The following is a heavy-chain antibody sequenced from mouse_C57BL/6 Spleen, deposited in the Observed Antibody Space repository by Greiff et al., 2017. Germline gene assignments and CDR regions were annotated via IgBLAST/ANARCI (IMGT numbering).Heavy chain of an antibody. D-gene: IGHD1-1*01. CDR2: INPYNGGT. Sequence: VQLQQSGPVLVKPGASVKMSCKASGYTFTDYYMNWVKQSPGKSLEWIGVINPYNGGTSYNQKFKGKATLTVDKSSSTAYMELNSLTSEDSAVYYCSSPYYGSSYEFAYWGQGTLVTVSA. CDR3: SSPYYGSSYEFAY. CDR1: GYTFTDYY. V-gene: IGHV1-19*01. J-gene: IGHJ3*01.